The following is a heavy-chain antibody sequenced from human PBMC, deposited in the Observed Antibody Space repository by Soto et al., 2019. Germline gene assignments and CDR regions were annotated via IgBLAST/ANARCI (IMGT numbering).Heavy chain of an antibody. J-gene: IGHJ6*02. CDR3: AKSQGYCSGGSCTDYGMDV. CDR2: ISGSGGST. D-gene: IGHD2-15*01. CDR1: GFTFSSYA. V-gene: IGHV3-23*01. Sequence: PGGSLRLSCAASGFTFSSYAMSWVRQAPGKGLEWVSAISGSGGSTYYADSVKGRFTISRDNSKNTLYLQMNSLRAEDTAVYYCAKSQGYCSGGSCTDYGMDVWGQGTTVTVSS.